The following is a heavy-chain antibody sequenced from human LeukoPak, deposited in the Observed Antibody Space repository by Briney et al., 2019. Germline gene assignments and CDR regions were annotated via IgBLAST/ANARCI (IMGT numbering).Heavy chain of an antibody. CDR3: ARLIAVAGFRYFDY. D-gene: IGHD6-19*01. V-gene: IGHV3-7*01. J-gene: IGHJ4*02. CDR2: IKQDGSEK. Sequence: GGSLRLSCAASGFTLSDYWMSWVRQAPGKGLEWVANIKQDGSEKYYVDSVKGRFTISRDNAKNSLYLQMNSLRAEDTAVYYCARLIAVAGFRYFDYWGQGTLVTVSS. CDR1: GFTLSDYW.